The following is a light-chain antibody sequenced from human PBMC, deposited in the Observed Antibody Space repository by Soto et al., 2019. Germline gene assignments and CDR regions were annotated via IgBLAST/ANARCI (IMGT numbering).Light chain of an antibody. CDR3: QQRNNWPPVT. CDR1: QSVSRH. V-gene: IGKV3-11*01. J-gene: IGKJ4*01. CDR2: DAS. Sequence: EILLTQSPATLSLSAGERATLSCRASQSVSRHLAWYQQKPGQAPRLLIYDASNRATGIPARFSGSGSGTDFTLTISSRVPEDFAVYYCQQRNNWPPVTFGGGTKVDI.